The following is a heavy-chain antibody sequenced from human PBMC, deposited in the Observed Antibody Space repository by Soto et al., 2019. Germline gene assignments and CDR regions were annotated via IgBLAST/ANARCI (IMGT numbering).Heavy chain of an antibody. Sequence: VGSLRLSCADSGFTFSRYSMNWVRQAPGKGLEWVSSISSSSSYIYYADSVKGRFTISRDNAKNSLYLQMNSLRDEDTAVYYCARGCTNGVCPSSYYYYGMDVWGQGTTVTVSS. D-gene: IGHD2-8*01. J-gene: IGHJ6*02. CDR3: ARGCTNGVCPSSYYYYGMDV. CDR2: ISSSSSYI. V-gene: IGHV3-21*01. CDR1: GFTFSRYS.